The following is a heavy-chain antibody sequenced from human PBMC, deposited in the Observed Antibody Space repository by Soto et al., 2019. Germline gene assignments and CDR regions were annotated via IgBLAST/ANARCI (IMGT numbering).Heavy chain of an antibody. CDR2: INHSGST. Sequence: QVQLQQWGAGLLKPSETLSLTCAVYGGSFSGYYWSWIRQPPGKGLEWIGEINHSGSTTYNPSLKSRVTISVHTSKTQFSLKLSSVTAADTAVYYCARGHYSNWFDPWGQGTLVTVSS. D-gene: IGHD4-4*01. CDR1: GGSFSGYY. CDR3: ARGHYSNWFDP. V-gene: IGHV4-34*01. J-gene: IGHJ5*02.